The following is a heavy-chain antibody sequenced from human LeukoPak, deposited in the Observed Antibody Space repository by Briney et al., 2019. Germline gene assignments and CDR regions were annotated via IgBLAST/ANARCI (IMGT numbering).Heavy chain of an antibody. CDR3: ASQGYCSGDGCYSEPPDFDY. CDR1: GYTFTSYD. Sequence: ASVKVSCKASGYTFTSYDINWVRQATGQGLEWMGWMNPNSGNTGYAQKFQGRVTMTRNTSISTAYMELSSLRSEDTAVYYCASQGYCSGDGCYSEPPDFDYWGQGTLVTVSS. J-gene: IGHJ4*02. V-gene: IGHV1-8*01. D-gene: IGHD2-15*01. CDR2: MNPNSGNT.